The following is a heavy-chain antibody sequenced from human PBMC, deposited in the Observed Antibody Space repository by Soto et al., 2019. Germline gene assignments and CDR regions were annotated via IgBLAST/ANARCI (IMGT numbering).Heavy chain of an antibody. J-gene: IGHJ5*02. CDR2: IIPIFGTA. CDR3: ARGVVRTHYGDYYRWYWFDP. CDR1: GGTFSSYA. Sequence: GASVKVSCKASGGTFSSYAISWVRQAPGQGLEWMGGIIPIFGTANYAQKFQGRVTITADESTSTAYMELSSLRSEDTAVYYCARGVVRTHYGDYYRWYWFDPWGQGTLVTVSS. V-gene: IGHV1-69*13. D-gene: IGHD4-17*01.